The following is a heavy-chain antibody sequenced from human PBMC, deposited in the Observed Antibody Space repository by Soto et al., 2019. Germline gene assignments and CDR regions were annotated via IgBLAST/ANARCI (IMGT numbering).Heavy chain of an antibody. CDR2: FYPSGKT. CDR3: ARCGLDYGMDV. Sequence: QVQLQESGPGLVKPSETLSLTCTVSGGSISSYYWCWTRQPAGKGLEWIGRFYPSGKTTYNPSLQSRLTMSADTSRNKCSLNLTSVTAADTAVYYCARCGLDYGMDVWGQGTTVIVSS. J-gene: IGHJ6*02. CDR1: GGSISSYY. V-gene: IGHV4-4*07. D-gene: IGHD3-16*01.